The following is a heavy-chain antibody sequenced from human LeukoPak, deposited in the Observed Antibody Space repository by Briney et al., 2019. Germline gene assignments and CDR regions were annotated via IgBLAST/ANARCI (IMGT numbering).Heavy chain of an antibody. Sequence: ASVKVSCKASGGTFSSYAISWVRQAPGQGLEWLGGIIPIFGTANYAQKSQGRVTITRNTSISTAYMELSSLRSEDTAVYYCARASKDYDFWSGLRYYYYYMDVWGKGTTVTVSS. CDR2: IIPIFGTA. D-gene: IGHD3-3*01. CDR1: GGTFSSYA. J-gene: IGHJ6*03. CDR3: ARASKDYDFWSGLRYYYYYMDV. V-gene: IGHV1-69*05.